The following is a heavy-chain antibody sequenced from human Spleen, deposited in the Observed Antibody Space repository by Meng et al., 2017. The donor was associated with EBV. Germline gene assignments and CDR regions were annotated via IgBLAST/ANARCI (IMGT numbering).Heavy chain of an antibody. CDR2: VIHSGNT. J-gene: IGHJ4*02. V-gene: IGHV4-34*12. CDR3: ATGWGKANY. CDR1: GDSFSAYY. D-gene: IGHD3-16*01. Sequence: QVQLQQGGAGPLKPSETLSLTCTVYGDSFSAYYWRWIRQPPGRGLEWIGDVIHSGNTSYSPSLKSRVTISVDTSKRQFSLKLRSMTAADTAVYYCATGWGKANYWGQGTLVTVSS.